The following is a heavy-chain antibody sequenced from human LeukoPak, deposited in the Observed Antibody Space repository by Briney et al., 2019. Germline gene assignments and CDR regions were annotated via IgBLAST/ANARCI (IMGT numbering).Heavy chain of an antibody. CDR2: ISISTSYI. CDR1: GFIYSSCS. D-gene: IGHD3-10*01. V-gene: IGHV3-21*01. J-gene: IGHJ4*02. CDR3: AKDNRITMVRGVTLSFDY. Sequence: GGSLRLSCAASGFIYSSCSMNWVRQAPGKGLEWVASISISTSYIYYADSVRGRFTISRDNSKNTLYLQMNSLRAEDTAVYYCAKDNRITMVRGVTLSFDYWGQGTLVTVSS.